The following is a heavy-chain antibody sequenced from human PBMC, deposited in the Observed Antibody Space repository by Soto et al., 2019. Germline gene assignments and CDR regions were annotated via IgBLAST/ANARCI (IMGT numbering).Heavy chain of an antibody. CDR2: MNEDGGTT. CDR3: ASDLSGRADV. CDR1: GFTFSSYW. Sequence: EVQLVESGGGLVRPGGSLRLSCAASGFTFSSYWMHWVRQAPGKGLVWVSRMNEDGGTTDYADSVKGRFTISRDNAKKMLYLQMNSLRVEDTAAYYCASDLSGRADVWGQGTTVTVSS. J-gene: IGHJ6*02. V-gene: IGHV3-74*02. D-gene: IGHD3-10*01.